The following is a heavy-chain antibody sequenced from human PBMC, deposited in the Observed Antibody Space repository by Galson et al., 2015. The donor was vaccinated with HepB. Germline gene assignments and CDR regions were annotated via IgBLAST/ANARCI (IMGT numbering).Heavy chain of an antibody. CDR3: ARASWMATKFQFDY. Sequence: ETLSLTCAVYGGSFSGYYWSWIRQPPGKGLEWIGEINHSGSTNYNPSLKSRVTISVDTSKNQFSLKLSSVTAADTAVYYCARASWMATKFQFDYWGQGTLVTVSS. V-gene: IGHV4-34*01. D-gene: IGHD5-24*01. CDR2: INHSGST. CDR1: GGSFSGYY. J-gene: IGHJ4*02.